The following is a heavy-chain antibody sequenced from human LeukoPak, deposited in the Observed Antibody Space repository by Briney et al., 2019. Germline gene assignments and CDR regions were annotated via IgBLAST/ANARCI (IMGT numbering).Heavy chain of an antibody. D-gene: IGHD2-8*01. Sequence: SETLSLTCTVSGYSISSGYYWGWIRQPPGKGLEWIGSIYYSGSTYYNPSLKSRVTISVDTSKNQFSLKLSSVTAADTAVYYCARRGQQGASGVWGQGTLVTVSS. V-gene: IGHV4-38-2*02. CDR3: ARRGQQGASGV. CDR1: GYSISSGYY. CDR2: IYYSGST. J-gene: IGHJ4*02.